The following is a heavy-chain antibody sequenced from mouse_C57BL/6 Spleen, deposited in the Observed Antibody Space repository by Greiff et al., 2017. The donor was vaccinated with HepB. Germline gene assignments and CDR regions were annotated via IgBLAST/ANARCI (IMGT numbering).Heavy chain of an antibody. D-gene: IGHD2-4*01. V-gene: IGHV1-53*01. CDR1: GYTFTSYW. CDR2: INPSNGGT. Sequence: QVQLQQPGTELVKPGASVKLSCKASGYTFTSYWMHWVKQRPGQGLEWIGNINPSNGGTNYNEKFKSKATLTVDKSSSTAYMQLSSLTSEDSAVYYCARGGVYDYPYWYFDVWGTGTTVTVSS. J-gene: IGHJ1*03. CDR3: ARGGVYDYPYWYFDV.